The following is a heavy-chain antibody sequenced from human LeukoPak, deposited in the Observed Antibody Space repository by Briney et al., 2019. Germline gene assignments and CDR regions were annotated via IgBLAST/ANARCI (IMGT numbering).Heavy chain of an antibody. D-gene: IGHD6-13*01. CDR3: TTDEPGIAAAAY. V-gene: IGHV3-15*01. Sequence: PGGSLRLSCAASGFTFSNAWMSWVRQAPGKGLEWVGRIKSKTDGGTTDYAAPVKGRFTISRDDSKNTLHLQMNSLKTEDTAVYYCTTDEPGIAAAAYWGQGTLVTVSS. CDR2: IKSKTDGGTT. CDR1: GFTFSNAW. J-gene: IGHJ4*02.